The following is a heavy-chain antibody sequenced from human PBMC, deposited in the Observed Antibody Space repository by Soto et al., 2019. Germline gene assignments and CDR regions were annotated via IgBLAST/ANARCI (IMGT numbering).Heavy chain of an antibody. V-gene: IGHV1-18*04. CDR3: ARVYVWGSYRYKQNFDY. Sequence: ASVKVSCKASGYTFTSYGISWVRQAPGQGLEWMGWISAYNGNTNYAQKLQGRVTMTTDTSTSTAYMELRSLRSDDTAVYYCARVYVWGSYRYKQNFDYWGQGTLVTSPQ. CDR1: GYTFTSYG. CDR2: ISAYNGNT. J-gene: IGHJ4*02. D-gene: IGHD3-16*02.